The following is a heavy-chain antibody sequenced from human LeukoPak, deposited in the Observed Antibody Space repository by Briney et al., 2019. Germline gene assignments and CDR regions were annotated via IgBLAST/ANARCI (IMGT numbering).Heavy chain of an antibody. V-gene: IGHV3-21*01. J-gene: IGHJ4*02. D-gene: IGHD4-17*01. CDR3: ARASDGDYGRAAFDY. CDR1: GFAFSYYS. CDR2: ISSGSSYI. Sequence: GGSLRLSCAASGFAFSYYSLSWVRQAPGKGLEWVSSISSGSSYIFYADSVKGRFTTSRDNAKNSLYLLMNSLRADDTAVYYCARASDGDYGRAAFDYWGQGTLVTVSS.